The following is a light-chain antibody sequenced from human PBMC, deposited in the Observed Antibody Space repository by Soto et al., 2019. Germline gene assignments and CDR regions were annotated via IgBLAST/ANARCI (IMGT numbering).Light chain of an antibody. V-gene: IGKV4-1*01. CDR1: QSVLYSSNNKHY. Sequence: DIVMTQSPDSLAVSLGERATINCESSQSVLYSSNNKHYLAWYQQKPGQPPRLLTSWASTRESGVPDRFSGSGPGTDFTLAISSLQAEDVAVYYCQQYYSTPYTFGQGTKLEIK. CDR3: QQYYSTPYT. J-gene: IGKJ2*01. CDR2: WAS.